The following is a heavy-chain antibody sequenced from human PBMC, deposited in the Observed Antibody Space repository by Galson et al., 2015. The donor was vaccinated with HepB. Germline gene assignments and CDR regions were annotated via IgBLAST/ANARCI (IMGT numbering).Heavy chain of an antibody. CDR1: GFTFSSYG. J-gene: IGHJ4*02. CDR2: IWYDGSNK. Sequence: SLRLSCAASGFTFSSYGMHWVRQAPGKGLEWVAVIWYDGSNKYYADSVKGRFTISRDNSKNTLYLQMNSLRAEDTAVYYCARDLVAARPDTDYWGQGTLVTVSS. CDR3: ARDLVAARPDTDY. V-gene: IGHV3-33*01. D-gene: IGHD6-6*01.